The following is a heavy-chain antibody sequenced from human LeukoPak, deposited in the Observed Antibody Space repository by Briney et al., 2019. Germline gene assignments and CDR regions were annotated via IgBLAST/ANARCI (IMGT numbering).Heavy chain of an antibody. D-gene: IGHD1-26*01. Sequence: PGGSLRLSCAASGFPFSSYAMTWVRLSPGKGLEWVSSIRPGADKTYYADSVRGRFTLSRDNSKNMVYLQMNGLRAGDTALYYXXXXXSNDDSGIDFWGQGTLVTVS. CDR2: IRPGADKT. CDR3: XXXXSNDDSGIDF. V-gene: IGHV3-23*01. CDR1: GFPFSSYA. J-gene: IGHJ4*02.